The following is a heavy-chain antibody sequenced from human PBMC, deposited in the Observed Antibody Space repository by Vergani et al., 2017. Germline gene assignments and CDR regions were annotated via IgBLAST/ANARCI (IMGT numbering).Heavy chain of an antibody. Sequence: VQLVESGGGVVQPGGSLRLSCAASGFTFSSYAMSWVRQAPGKGLEWVSAISGSGGSTYYADSVKGRFTISRDDSKTRLYLQMNSLRAEDTAVYYCARWVPWGGIAVAGNPTPPDYYYYMDVWGKGTTVTVSS. J-gene: IGHJ6*03. CDR3: ARWVPWGGIAVAGNPTPPDYYYYMDV. CDR1: GFTFSSYA. D-gene: IGHD6-19*01. V-gene: IGHV3-23*04. CDR2: ISGSGGST.